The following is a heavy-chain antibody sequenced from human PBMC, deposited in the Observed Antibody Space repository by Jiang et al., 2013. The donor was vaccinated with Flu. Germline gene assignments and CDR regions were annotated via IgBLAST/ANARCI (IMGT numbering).Heavy chain of an antibody. D-gene: IGHD2/OR15-2a*01. CDR3: AHIRGNNSTFFVGFDP. CDR1: GFSLSSSTMG. Sequence: VKPTQTLTLTCTVSGFSLSSSTMGVSWIRQPPGKALEWLAHIFSEDDKSYSSSLKDRLTISEDTSKSQVVLMMTNVDPLDTATYFCAHIRGNNSTFFVGFDPWGQGSMVTVSS. J-gene: IGHJ5*02. V-gene: IGHV2-26*01. CDR2: IFSEDDK.